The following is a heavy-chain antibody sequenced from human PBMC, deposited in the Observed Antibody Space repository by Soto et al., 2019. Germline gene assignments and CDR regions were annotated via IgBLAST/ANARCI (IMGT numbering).Heavy chain of an antibody. Sequence: GESLKISCKGSGYSFTSYWIGWVRQMPGKGLEWMGIIYPGDSDTRYSPSLQGQVTISADKSISTAYLQWSSLKASDTAMYYCARRAAGIPYYYYGMDVWGQGTTVTVSS. D-gene: IGHD6-19*01. J-gene: IGHJ6*02. V-gene: IGHV5-51*01. CDR1: GYSFTSYW. CDR2: IYPGDSDT. CDR3: ARRAAGIPYYYYGMDV.